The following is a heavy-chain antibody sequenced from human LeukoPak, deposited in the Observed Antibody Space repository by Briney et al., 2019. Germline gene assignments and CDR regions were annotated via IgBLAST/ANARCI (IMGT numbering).Heavy chain of an antibody. J-gene: IGHJ4*02. CDR2: IIPIFGTA. V-gene: IGHV1-69*13. D-gene: IGHD2-21*02. CDR1: GGTFSSYA. Sequence: GASVKVSCKASGGTFSSYAISWVRQAPGQGLERMGGIIPIFGTANYAQKFQGRVTITADESTSTAYMELSSLRSEDTAVYYCARVRYCGGDCYSGYFDYWGQGTLVTVSS. CDR3: ARVRYCGGDCYSGYFDY.